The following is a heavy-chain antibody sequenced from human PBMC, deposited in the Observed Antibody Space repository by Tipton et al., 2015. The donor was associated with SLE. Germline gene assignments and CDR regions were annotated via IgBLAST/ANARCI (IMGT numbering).Heavy chain of an antibody. Sequence: LSLTCAVYGGSFSGYFWSWIRQSPGKGLEWLSSISTLGGTIHYADSLKGRFTISRDNARNSLHLQMDSLRVDDTAVYYCARGNVSGWYYFDYWGQGTLVTVSS. D-gene: IGHD6-19*01. CDR1: GGSFSGYF. V-gene: IGHV3-11*01. CDR3: ARGNVSGWYYFDY. CDR2: ISTLGGTI. J-gene: IGHJ4*02.